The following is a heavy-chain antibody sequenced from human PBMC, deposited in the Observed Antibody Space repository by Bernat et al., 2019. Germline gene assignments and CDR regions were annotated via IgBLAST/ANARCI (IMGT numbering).Heavy chain of an antibody. CDR3: ARGDLGYCSGGSCYSSDY. J-gene: IGHJ4*02. CDR1: GGTFSSYA. CDR2: IIPIFGIA. V-gene: IGHV1-69*17. Sequence: QVQLVQSGAEVKKPGSSVKVSCKASGGTFSSYAISWVRQAPGQGLEWMGGIIPIFGIANYAQKFQGRVTITADKSTSTDYMELRSLRSEDTAVYYCARGDLGYCSGGSCYSSDYWGQGTLVTVSS. D-gene: IGHD2-15*01.